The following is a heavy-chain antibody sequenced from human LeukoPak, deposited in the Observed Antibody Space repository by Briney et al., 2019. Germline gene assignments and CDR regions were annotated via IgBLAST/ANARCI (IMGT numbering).Heavy chain of an antibody. D-gene: IGHD6-13*01. J-gene: IGHJ2*01. Sequence: PSETLSLTCAVYGGSFSGYYWSWIRQPPGKGLEWIGEINHSGSTNYNPSLKSRVTISVDTSKNQFSLKLSSVTAADTAVYYCERESFLGSGIAAAGTYYWYFDLWGRGTLVTVSS. CDR2: INHSGST. V-gene: IGHV4-34*01. CDR3: ERESFLGSGIAAAGTYYWYFDL. CDR1: GGSFSGYY.